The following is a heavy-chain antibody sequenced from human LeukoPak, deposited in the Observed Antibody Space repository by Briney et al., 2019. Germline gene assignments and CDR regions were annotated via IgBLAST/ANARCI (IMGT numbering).Heavy chain of an antibody. CDR2: IYYSGST. Sequence: SETLSLTCTVSGGSISSYYWSWIRQPPGKGLEWIGYIYYSGSTNYNPSLKSRVTISVDTSKNQFSLKLSSVTAADTAVYYCARGAPYYDSSGYQAYNFDYWGQGTLVTVSS. D-gene: IGHD3-22*01. J-gene: IGHJ4*02. CDR1: GGSISSYY. V-gene: IGHV4-59*12. CDR3: ARGAPYYDSSGYQAYNFDY.